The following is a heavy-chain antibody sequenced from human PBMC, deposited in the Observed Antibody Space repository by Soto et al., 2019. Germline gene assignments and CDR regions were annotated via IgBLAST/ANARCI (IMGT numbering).Heavy chain of an antibody. CDR1: GFTFSSYG. J-gene: IGHJ6*02. D-gene: IGHD6-13*01. CDR2: ISYDGSNK. Sequence: PGGSLRLSCAASGFTFSSYGMHWVRQAPGKGLEWVAVISYDGSNKYYADSVKGRFTISRDNSKNTLYLQMNSLRAEDTAVYYCAKDEQQHLLGYYYYGMDVWGQGTTVTVSS. V-gene: IGHV3-30*18. CDR3: AKDEQQHLLGYYYYGMDV.